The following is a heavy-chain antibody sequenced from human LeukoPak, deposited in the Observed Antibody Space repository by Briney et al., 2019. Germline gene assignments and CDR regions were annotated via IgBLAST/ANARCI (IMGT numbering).Heavy chain of an antibody. CDR3: ARYGFSTVWQGGWHAFDI. CDR1: GYTFTSYY. J-gene: IGHJ3*02. V-gene: IGHV1-46*01. Sequence: ASVKISCKASGYTFTSYYMHWVRQAPGQGLEWMGIINPTTGDTTYAQKFQGRLTMTRDMSTSTVYMELSSLTSEDTAVFYCARYGFSTVWQGGWHAFDIWGQGTVVTVSS. CDR2: INPTTGDT. D-gene: IGHD6-13*01.